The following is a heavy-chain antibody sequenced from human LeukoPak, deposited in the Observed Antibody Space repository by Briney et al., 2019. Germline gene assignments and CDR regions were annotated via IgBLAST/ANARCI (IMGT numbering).Heavy chain of an antibody. V-gene: IGHV3-21*01. D-gene: IGHD4-11*01. J-gene: IGHJ4*02. CDR2: IGSRSEYI. CDR1: GFSSCSSI. CDR3: AREGGLQKSVDY. Sequence: GGSLRLSCAAPGFSSCSSIMSWVRHALGKGLEWVSRIGSRSEYIYSADSVKGAFTISRDNAKNTLKLQMTSLRADDTAVYYCAREGGLQKSVDYWGQGTLVTVSS.